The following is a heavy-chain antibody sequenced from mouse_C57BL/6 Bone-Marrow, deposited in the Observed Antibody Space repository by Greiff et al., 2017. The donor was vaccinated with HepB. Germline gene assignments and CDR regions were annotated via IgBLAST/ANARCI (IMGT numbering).Heavy chain of an antibody. CDR1: GYTFPSYG. D-gene: IGHD2-4*01. V-gene: IGHV1-81*01. Sequence: QVQLQQSGAELARPGASVKLSCKASGYTFPSYGISWVKQRTGQGLEWIGEIYPRSGNTYYNEKFKGKATLTADKSSSPAYMELRSLTSEDSAVYFCAREGNDYAYFDYWGQGTTLTVSS. CDR3: AREGNDYAYFDY. CDR2: IYPRSGNT. J-gene: IGHJ2*01.